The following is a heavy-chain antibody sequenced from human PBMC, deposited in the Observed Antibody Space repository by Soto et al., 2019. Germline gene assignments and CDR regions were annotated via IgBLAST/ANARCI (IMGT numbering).Heavy chain of an antibody. CDR3: ARQQYGSGSYYDFDY. CDR1: GGSISSSSYY. Sequence: VKTSETLSLTCTVSGGSISSSSYYWVWIRQPPGKGLEWIGNIYYSGSTYYNPSLRSRVTISVDTSKNQFSLKLSSVTAADTAVYYCARQQYGSGSYYDFDYWGQGTLVTVSS. J-gene: IGHJ4*02. CDR2: IYYSGST. V-gene: IGHV4-39*01. D-gene: IGHD3-10*01.